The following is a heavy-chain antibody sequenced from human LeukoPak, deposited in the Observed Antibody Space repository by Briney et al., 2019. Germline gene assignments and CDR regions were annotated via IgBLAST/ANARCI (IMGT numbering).Heavy chain of an antibody. CDR2: IGTAGDT. Sequence: PGGSLRLSCAASGFTFSSYDMHWVRQATGKGLEWVSAIGTAGDTYYPGSVKGRFTISRENAKNSLYLQMNSLRAGDTAVYYCARVGYYGSGSFPVLFDYWGQGTLVTVSS. CDR1: GFTFSSYD. V-gene: IGHV3-13*01. D-gene: IGHD3-10*01. CDR3: ARVGYYGSGSFPVLFDY. J-gene: IGHJ4*02.